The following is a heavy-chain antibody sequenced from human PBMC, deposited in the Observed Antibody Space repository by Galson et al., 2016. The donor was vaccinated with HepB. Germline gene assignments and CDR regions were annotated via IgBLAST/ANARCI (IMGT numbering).Heavy chain of an antibody. D-gene: IGHD5-24*01. J-gene: IGHJ4*02. CDR1: GFTFSSYA. V-gene: IGHV3-23*01. Sequence: SLRLSCAASGFTFSSYAMSWVRQAPGKGLEWVSIISGSGGSTYYADSVKGRFTISRDNSKNTLSLQMNSLRSEDTAVYYCVKGASMGWLQLQASYFDYWGQGTLVTVSS. CDR2: ISGSGGST. CDR3: VKGASMGWLQLQASYFDY.